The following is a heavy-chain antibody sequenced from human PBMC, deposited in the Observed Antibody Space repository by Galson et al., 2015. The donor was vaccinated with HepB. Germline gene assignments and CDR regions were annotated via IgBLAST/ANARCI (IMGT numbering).Heavy chain of an antibody. D-gene: IGHD4-17*01. V-gene: IGHV3-53*01. Sequence: SLRLSCAASGFTVSSNYMSWVRQAPGKGLEWVSVIYSGGSTYYADSVKGRFTISRDNSKNTLYLQMNSLRAEDTAVYYCARRGAYGSREFDPWGQGTLVTVSS. J-gene: IGHJ5*02. CDR1: GFTVSSNY. CDR3: ARRGAYGSREFDP. CDR2: IYSGGST.